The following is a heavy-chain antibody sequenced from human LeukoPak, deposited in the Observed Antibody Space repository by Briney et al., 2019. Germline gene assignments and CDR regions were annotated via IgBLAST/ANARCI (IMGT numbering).Heavy chain of an antibody. J-gene: IGHJ4*02. V-gene: IGHV3-23*01. D-gene: IGHD1-1*01. CDR3: ANSERSNWNYYFDY. CDR1: GFTFSSYA. CDR2: ISGGGST. Sequence: GGSLRLSCAASGFTFSSYAMTWVREAPREGLEWVSTISGGGSTYYAVSVDGRFTISRDNSKNTLYLQVNSLRAEETAVYYCANSERSNWNYYFDYWGQGTLVTVSS.